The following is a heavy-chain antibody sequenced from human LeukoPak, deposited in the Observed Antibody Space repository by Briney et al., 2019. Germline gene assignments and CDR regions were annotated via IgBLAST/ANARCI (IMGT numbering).Heavy chain of an antibody. CDR3: ARDDYGGKLDI. CDR1: GFTFSNYD. D-gene: IGHD4-23*01. Sequence: PGGSLRLSCAPSGFTFSNYDMHWARQAPGKGLEWVAVIWYDGSNKYYADSVKGRFTISRDNSKNTLYLQMNSLRAEDTAVYYCARDDYGGKLDIWGQGTVVTVSS. CDR2: IWYDGSNK. V-gene: IGHV3-33*01. J-gene: IGHJ3*02.